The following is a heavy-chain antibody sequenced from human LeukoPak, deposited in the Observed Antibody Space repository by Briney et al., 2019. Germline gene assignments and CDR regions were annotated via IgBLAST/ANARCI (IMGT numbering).Heavy chain of an antibody. CDR3: AKEEGYSSGHYYYAMDV. V-gene: IGHV3-30*18. J-gene: IGHJ6*02. CDR1: ESTFSIYG. CDR2: ISYDGSNK. Sequence: PGTSLTLSCAASESTFSIYGMHWVRQAQGKGLEWVAVISYDGSNKYYADSVKGRFTISRDNSKNTLYVQMNSLRAEDTAVYYCAKEEGYSSGHYYYAMDVWGQGTTVTVSS. D-gene: IGHD5-18*01.